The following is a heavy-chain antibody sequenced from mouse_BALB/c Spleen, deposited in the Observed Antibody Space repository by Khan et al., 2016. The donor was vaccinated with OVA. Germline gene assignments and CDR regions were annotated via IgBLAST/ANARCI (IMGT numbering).Heavy chain of an antibody. CDR1: GYSFTAYY. CDR2: INPNTDNT. Sequence: EVQLQQSGPDLVKTGASVKISCKASGYSFTAYYMNWVKLSPGKSLECIGRINPNTDNTNSNQKFKGKAILTVDTSSSTAYMELRSLTSEDSAVDFGARGYDFFAYWGQGTLVTVSA. J-gene: IGHJ3*01. D-gene: IGHD2-14*01. CDR3: ARGYDFFAY. V-gene: IGHV1-26*01.